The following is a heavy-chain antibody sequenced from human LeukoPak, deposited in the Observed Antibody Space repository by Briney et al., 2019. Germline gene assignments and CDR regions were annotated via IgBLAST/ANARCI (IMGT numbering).Heavy chain of an antibody. D-gene: IGHD3-10*01. Sequence: SVKVSCKASGGTFSSYAISWVRQAPGQGLEWMGGIIPIFGTANYAQKFQGRVTITADESTSTAYMELSSLRSEDTAVYHCARDGDYYGSGSPFDYWGQGTLVTVSS. J-gene: IGHJ4*02. CDR1: GGTFSSYA. CDR2: IIPIFGTA. V-gene: IGHV1-69*13. CDR3: ARDGDYYGSGSPFDY.